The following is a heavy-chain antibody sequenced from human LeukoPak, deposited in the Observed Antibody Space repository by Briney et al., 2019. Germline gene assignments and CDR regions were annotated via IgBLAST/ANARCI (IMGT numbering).Heavy chain of an antibody. D-gene: IGHD3-16*02. J-gene: IGHJ5*02. CDR3: ARDRPKCRGYYCYNWFDP. CDR2: FDPEDGET. CDR1: GYTLTELS. Sequence: ASVKVSCKVSGYTLTELSMHWVRQAPGKGLEWMGGFDPEDGETIYAQKFQGRVTMTEDTSTDTAYMELSSLRSEDTAVYYCARDRPKCRGYYCYNWFDPWGQGTLVTVSS. V-gene: IGHV1-24*01.